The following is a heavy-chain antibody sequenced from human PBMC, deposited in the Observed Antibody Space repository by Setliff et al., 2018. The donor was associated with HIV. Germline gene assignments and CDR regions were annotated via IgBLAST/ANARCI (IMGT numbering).Heavy chain of an antibody. J-gene: IGHJ4*02. D-gene: IGHD3-22*01. CDR1: GYTFTGYY. CDR3: ARGAYYYDSSASDYFDY. CDR2: INPNSGGT. Sequence: ASVKVSCKASGYTFTGYYMHWVRQAPGQGLEWMGWINPNSGGTNYAQKFQGWVTMTRDTSISTAYMELSRLRSDDTAVYYCARGAYYYDSSASDYFDYWGQGTLVTVS. V-gene: IGHV1-2*04.